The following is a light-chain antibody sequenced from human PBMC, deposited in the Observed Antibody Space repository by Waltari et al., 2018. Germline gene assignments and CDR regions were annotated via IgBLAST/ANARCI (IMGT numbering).Light chain of an antibody. Sequence: SYVMTQPPSLSVAPGTAARITCGGNNIGDKSVQRYQQKPGQAPVLVIYYDSDRPSDIPERFSGSNSGNRATLTISRVEAGDEADYYCQVWDSSSDHHVVFGGGTKLTVL. J-gene: IGLJ2*01. CDR1: NIGDKS. V-gene: IGLV3-21*01. CDR3: QVWDSSSDHHVV. CDR2: YDS.